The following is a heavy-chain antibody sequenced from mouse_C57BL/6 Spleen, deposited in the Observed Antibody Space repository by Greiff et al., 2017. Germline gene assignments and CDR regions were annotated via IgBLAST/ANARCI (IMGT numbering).Heavy chain of an antibody. CDR3: ARIKDGMVTTGDYDAMDY. Sequence: QVQLKQPGAELVKPGASVKLSCKASGYTFTSYWMHWVKQRPGQGLEWIGMIHPNSGSTNYNEKFKSKATLTVDKSSSTAYMQLSSLTSEDSAVYYCARIKDGMVTTGDYDAMDYRGQGTSVTVSS. J-gene: IGHJ4*01. CDR1: GYTFTSYW. V-gene: IGHV1-64*01. CDR2: IHPNSGST. D-gene: IGHD2-2*01.